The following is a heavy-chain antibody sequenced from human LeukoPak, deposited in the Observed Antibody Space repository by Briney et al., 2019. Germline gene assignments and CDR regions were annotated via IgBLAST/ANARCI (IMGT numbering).Heavy chain of an antibody. CDR3: ARAQGGIAVAGDWYFDL. D-gene: IGHD6-19*01. Sequence: SSETLPLTCTVSGGSISSGSYYWSWIRQPAGKGLEWIGRIYTSGSTNYNPSLKSRVTISVDTSKNQFSLKLSSVTAADTAVYYCARAQGGIAVAGDWYFDLWGRGTLVTVSS. J-gene: IGHJ2*01. CDR2: IYTSGST. CDR1: GGSISSGSYY. V-gene: IGHV4-61*02.